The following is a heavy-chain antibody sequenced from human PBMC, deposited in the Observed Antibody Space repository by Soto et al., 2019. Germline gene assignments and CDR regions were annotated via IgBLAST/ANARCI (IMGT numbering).Heavy chain of an antibody. D-gene: IGHD4-4*01. V-gene: IGHV1-69*01. CDR1: GGTFSRHS. Sequence: QVQMVQSGAEVKKPGSSARVSCKVSGGTFSRHSISWVRQAPGQGLEWMGGIIPIFDATQYAQKFQGRLSITADETTITCHMDVSGLRAEDTDIYSCALDVTSVRESWGQGTLVTVS. CDR3: ALDVTSVRES. J-gene: IGHJ4*02. CDR2: IIPIFDAT.